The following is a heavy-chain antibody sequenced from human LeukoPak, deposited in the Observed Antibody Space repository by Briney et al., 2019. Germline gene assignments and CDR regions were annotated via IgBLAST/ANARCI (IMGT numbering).Heavy chain of an antibody. V-gene: IGHV4-39*01. J-gene: IGHJ4*02. D-gene: IGHD3-3*01. CDR3: ARLRFDFWSGYTHPYFDY. Sequence: SETLSLTCTVSGGSISSSSYSWGWIRQPPGKGLEWIGSIYYSGTTYYNPSLKSRVTISVDTAKIQFSLKLSSVAATDTAVYFCARLRFDFWSGYTHPYFDYWGQGTLVTVSS. CDR2: IYYSGTT. CDR1: GGSISSSSYS.